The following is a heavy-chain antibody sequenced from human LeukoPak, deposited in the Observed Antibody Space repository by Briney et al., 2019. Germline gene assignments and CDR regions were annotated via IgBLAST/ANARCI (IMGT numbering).Heavy chain of an antibody. CDR1: GGSISSGDYY. J-gene: IGHJ4*02. D-gene: IGHD6-19*01. CDR2: IYYSGST. V-gene: IGHV4-30-4*01. Sequence: SETLSLTCTVSGGSISSGDYYWSWIRQPPGKGLEWIGYIYYSGSTYYNPSLKSRVTISVDTSKNQFSLKLSSVTAADTAVYYCVGFRSGWYEGYWGQGTLVTVSS. CDR3: VGFRSGWYEGY.